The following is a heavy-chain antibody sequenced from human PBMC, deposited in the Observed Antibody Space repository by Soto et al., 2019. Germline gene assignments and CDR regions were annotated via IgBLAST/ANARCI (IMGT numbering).Heavy chain of an antibody. Sequence: QVQLQQSGPGLVKPSQTLSLTCAISGDSVSSNSAAWNWIRQSPSRGLEWLGRAYYRSQWYYDAAVSVRSRITVIPDRSKNQCSLQLISVTPEDTAVYFCKEQKGDSRTYDGMGVWGEGTTVIVSS. CDR3: KEQKGDSRTYDGMGV. J-gene: IGHJ6*02. CDR2: AYYRSQWYY. CDR1: GDSVSSNSAA. V-gene: IGHV6-1*01. D-gene: IGHD2-21*02.